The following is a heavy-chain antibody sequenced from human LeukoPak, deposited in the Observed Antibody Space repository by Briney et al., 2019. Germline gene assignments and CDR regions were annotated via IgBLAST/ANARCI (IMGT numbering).Heavy chain of an antibody. CDR2: ISSSGSTI. J-gene: IGHJ4*02. Sequence: QPGGSLRLSCAASGFTFSSYEMNWVRQAPGKGLEWVSYISSSGSTIYYADSVKGRFTISRDNAKNSPYLQMNSLRAEDTAVYYCARDRMGYYDSSGYFDYWGQGTLVTVSS. D-gene: IGHD3-22*01. V-gene: IGHV3-48*03. CDR1: GFTFSSYE. CDR3: ARDRMGYYDSSGYFDY.